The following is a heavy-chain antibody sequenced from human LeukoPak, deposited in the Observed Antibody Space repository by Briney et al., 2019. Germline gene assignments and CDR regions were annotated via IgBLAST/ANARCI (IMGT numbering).Heavy chain of an antibody. V-gene: IGHV1-69*01. J-gene: IGHJ5*02. Sequence: ASVKVSCKASGRTFSSYPISWVRQAPGQGLEWMGGIIPIFGTANYAQKFQGRVTITADESTSTAYMELSSLRSEDTAVYYCARDERFLKTGIDPWGEGTPVTVSS. CDR3: ARDERFLKTGIDP. CDR1: GRTFSSYP. D-gene: IGHD7-27*01. CDR2: IIPIFGTA.